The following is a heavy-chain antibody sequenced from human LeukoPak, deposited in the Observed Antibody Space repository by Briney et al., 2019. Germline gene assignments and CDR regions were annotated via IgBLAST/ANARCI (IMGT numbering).Heavy chain of an antibody. CDR2: ISAYNGNT. Sequence: ASVKVSCKASGYTFTSYGISWVRQAPGQGLEWMGWISAYNGNTNYAQKLQGRVTMTTDTSTSTAYMELRSLRSDDTAVYYCARRGYCSGGSCYSGAVWFDPWGQGTLVTVPS. CDR1: GYTFTSYG. D-gene: IGHD2-15*01. CDR3: ARRGYCSGGSCYSGAVWFDP. J-gene: IGHJ5*02. V-gene: IGHV1-18*01.